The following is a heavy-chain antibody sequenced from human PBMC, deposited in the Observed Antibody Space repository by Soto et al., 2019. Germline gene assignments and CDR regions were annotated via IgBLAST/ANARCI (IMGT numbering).Heavy chain of an antibody. D-gene: IGHD3-22*01. Sequence: EVQLVQSGAEVKKPGESLKISCKGSGYSFTSYWIGWVRQMPGKGLEWMGIIYPGDSDTRYSPSFQGQVTISADKSISTAYLQWSSLKASDTAMYYCATSLFHYYYDSSGYYFGYWGQGTLVTVSS. J-gene: IGHJ4*02. CDR2: IYPGDSDT. V-gene: IGHV5-51*01. CDR3: ATSLFHYYYDSSGYYFGY. CDR1: GYSFTSYW.